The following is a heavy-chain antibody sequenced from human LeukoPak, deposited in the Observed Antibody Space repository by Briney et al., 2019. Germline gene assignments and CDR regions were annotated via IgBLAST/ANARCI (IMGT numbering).Heavy chain of an antibody. CDR2: IKEDGNEK. Sequence: GGSLRLSCAASGFTFSSYAMSWVRQAPGKGLEWVASIKEDGNEKYYVDSVRGRFTISRDNAKNSLYLQMNSLRAEDTAVYYCARDDLGYCSGGSCYVHWGQGTLVTVSS. D-gene: IGHD2-15*01. CDR3: ARDDLGYCSGGSCYVH. J-gene: IGHJ4*02. CDR1: GFTFSSYA. V-gene: IGHV3-7*03.